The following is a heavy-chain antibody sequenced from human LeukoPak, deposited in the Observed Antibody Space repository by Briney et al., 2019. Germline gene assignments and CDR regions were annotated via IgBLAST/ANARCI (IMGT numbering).Heavy chain of an antibody. CDR1: GFTFSSYG. V-gene: IGHV3-30*18. D-gene: IGHD4-17*01. CDR2: ISYDGSNK. J-gene: IGHJ4*02. CDR3: AKDRMTTVTPFDY. Sequence: GRSLRLSCAASGFTFSSYGMHWVRQAPGKGLEWVAVISYDGSNKYYADSVKGRSTISRDNSKNTLYLQMNSLRAEDTAVYYCAKDRMTTVTPFDYWGQGTLVTVSS.